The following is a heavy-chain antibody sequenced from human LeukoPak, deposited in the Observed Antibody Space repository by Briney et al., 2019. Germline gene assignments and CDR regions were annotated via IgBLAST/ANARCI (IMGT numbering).Heavy chain of an antibody. Sequence: GGSLRLSCAASGFTFSSYSMNWVRQAPGKGLEWVANIKQDGSENYYVDSVKGRFTISRDNAKNSLYLQMNSLRAEDTAVYYCAREHYCSSTSCYAFDIWGQGTMVTVSS. J-gene: IGHJ3*02. V-gene: IGHV3-7*01. D-gene: IGHD2-2*01. CDR1: GFTFSSYS. CDR2: IKQDGSEN. CDR3: AREHYCSSTSCYAFDI.